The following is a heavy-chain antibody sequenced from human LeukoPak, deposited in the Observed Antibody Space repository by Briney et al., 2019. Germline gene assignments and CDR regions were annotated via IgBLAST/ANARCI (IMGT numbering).Heavy chain of an antibody. V-gene: IGHV4-59*01. CDR3: ARETSQKGAHYMDV. Sequence: SETLSLTCTVSGGSISSYYRSWIRQPPGKGLEWMGYIYYSGSTNYNPSLKSRVTISVDTSKNQFSLKLSSVTAADTAVYYCARETSQKGAHYMDVWGKGTTVTISS. CDR1: GGSISSYY. CDR2: IYYSGST. D-gene: IGHD3-16*01. J-gene: IGHJ6*03.